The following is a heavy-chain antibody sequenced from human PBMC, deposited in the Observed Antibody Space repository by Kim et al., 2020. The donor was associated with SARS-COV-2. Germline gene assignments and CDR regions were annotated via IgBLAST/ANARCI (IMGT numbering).Heavy chain of an antibody. Sequence: SETLSLTCAVYGGSFSGYYWSWIRQPPGKGLEWIGEINHSGSTNYNPSLKSRVTISVDTSKNQFSLKLSSVTAADTAVYYCARGWSSSSLDSAFDIWGQGTMVTVSS. J-gene: IGHJ3*02. CDR1: GGSFSGYY. D-gene: IGHD6-6*01. V-gene: IGHV4-34*01. CDR2: INHSGST. CDR3: ARGWSSSSLDSAFDI.